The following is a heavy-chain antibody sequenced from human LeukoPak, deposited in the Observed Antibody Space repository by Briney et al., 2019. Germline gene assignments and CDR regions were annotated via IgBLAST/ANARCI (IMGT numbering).Heavy chain of an antibody. J-gene: IGHJ3*02. CDR1: GFTFSSYW. CDR2: IKQDGSEK. V-gene: IGHV3-7*01. CDR3: ARMGVVDAFDI. D-gene: IGHD3-3*01. Sequence: GGSLRLSCAASGFTFSSYWMSWVRQAPGKGLEWVANIKQDGSEKYYVDSVKGRFTISRDNAENSLYLQMNSLRAEDTAVYYCARMGVVDAFDIWGQGTMVTVSS.